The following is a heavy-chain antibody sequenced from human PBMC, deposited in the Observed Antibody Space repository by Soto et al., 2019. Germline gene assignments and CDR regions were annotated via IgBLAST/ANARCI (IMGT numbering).Heavy chain of an antibody. CDR3: ERGPIAVAGTLPGY. J-gene: IGHJ4*02. Sequence: QVQLQESGPGLVKPSETLSLTCTVSGGSVSSGSYFWSWIRQPPGKGLEWIGYIYYSGSTNYNPSLKSRVTISVDTSKNQFSLKLSSVTAADTAVYYCERGPIAVAGTLPGYWGQGTMVTVSS. CDR2: IYYSGST. V-gene: IGHV4-61*01. D-gene: IGHD6-19*01. CDR1: GGSVSSGSYF.